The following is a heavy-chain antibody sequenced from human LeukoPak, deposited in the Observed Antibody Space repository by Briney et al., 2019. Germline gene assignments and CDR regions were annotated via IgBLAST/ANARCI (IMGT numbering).Heavy chain of an antibody. V-gene: IGHV1-2*02. CDR1: GYTFTGYY. CDR2: INPNSGGT. Sequence: ASVKVSCKASGYTFTGYYIHWVRQAPGQGLEWMGWINPNSGGTNYAQKLQGRVIMTRDTSITTAYMELTRLRSDDTAVYYCTRASSGWYIYFQQWGQGTLVTVSS. CDR3: TRASSGWYIYFQQ. J-gene: IGHJ1*01. D-gene: IGHD6-19*01.